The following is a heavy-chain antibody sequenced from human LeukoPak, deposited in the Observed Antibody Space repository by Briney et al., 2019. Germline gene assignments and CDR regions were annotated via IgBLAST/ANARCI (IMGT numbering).Heavy chain of an antibody. CDR2: IKLDGSEK. CDR1: GFTFGKYW. V-gene: IGHV3-7*03. D-gene: IGHD3-16*02. CDR3: ARVREGITFGGVIVWYAFDI. J-gene: IGHJ3*02. Sequence: GGSLRLSCVASGFTFGKYWMSWVRQAPGKGLEWVANIKLDGSEKNYVDSVKGRFTISRDNTKNSLYLQMNSLRAEDTAVFYCARVREGITFGGVIVWYAFDIWGQGTMVTVSS.